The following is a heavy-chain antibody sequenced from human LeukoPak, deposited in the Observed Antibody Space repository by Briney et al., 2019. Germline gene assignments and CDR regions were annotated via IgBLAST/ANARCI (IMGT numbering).Heavy chain of an antibody. V-gene: IGHV3-7*01. CDR1: GFTFSSYG. CDR3: ARDLYRIVVVPHYFDY. Sequence: GGSLRLSCAASGFTFSSYGMSWVRQAPGKGLEWVANIKEDGGEKYYVDSVKGRFTISRDNAKNSLYLQMNNLRAEDTAVYYCARDLYRIVVVPHYFDYWGQGTLVTVSS. CDR2: IKEDGGEK. D-gene: IGHD3-22*01. J-gene: IGHJ4*02.